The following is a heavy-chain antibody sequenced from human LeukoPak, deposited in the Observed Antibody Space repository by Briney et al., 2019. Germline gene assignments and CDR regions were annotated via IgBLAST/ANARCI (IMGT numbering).Heavy chain of an antibody. CDR2: IYSGGST. Sequence: GGSLRLSCAASGFTVSSNYMSWVRQAPGKGLEWVSVIYSGGSTYYADSVKGRFTISRDNAKNSLYLQMNSLRAEDTAVYYCARVRTTLVAVVYGMDVWGQGTTVTVSS. J-gene: IGHJ6*02. V-gene: IGHV3-53*01. CDR1: GFTVSSNY. D-gene: IGHD2-2*01. CDR3: ARVRTTLVAVVYGMDV.